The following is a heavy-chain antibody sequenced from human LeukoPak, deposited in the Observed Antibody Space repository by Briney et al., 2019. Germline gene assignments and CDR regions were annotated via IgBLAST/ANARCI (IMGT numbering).Heavy chain of an antibody. Sequence: ASVNVSCTVSRYTLTELSMHWVRRAPGKGLEWMGGFDPEHGETIYAQKFQGRVTMTEGTSTDTAYMELSSLRSEDTAVYYCATGRLYYDRRGYYENDAFDTWGQGTMVTVSS. CDR1: RYTLTELS. J-gene: IGHJ3*02. D-gene: IGHD3-22*01. V-gene: IGHV1-24*01. CDR2: FDPEHGET. CDR3: ATGRLYYDRRGYYENDAFDT.